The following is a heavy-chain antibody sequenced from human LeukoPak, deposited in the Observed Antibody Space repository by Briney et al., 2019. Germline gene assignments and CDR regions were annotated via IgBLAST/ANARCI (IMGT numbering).Heavy chain of an antibody. CDR1: GYTFTSYG. CDR3: ARAGGYCGGDCYRGYYYYGMDV. V-gene: IGHV1-18*01. Sequence: ASVKVSCKASGYTFTSYGISWVRQAPGQGLEWMGWISAYNGNTNYAQKLQGRVTMTTDTSTSTAYMELRSLRSDDTAVYYCARAGGYCGGDCYRGYYYYGMDVWGQGTTVTVSS. D-gene: IGHD2-21*02. CDR2: ISAYNGNT. J-gene: IGHJ6*02.